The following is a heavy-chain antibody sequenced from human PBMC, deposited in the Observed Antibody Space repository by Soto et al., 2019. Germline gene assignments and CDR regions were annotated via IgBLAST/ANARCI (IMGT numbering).Heavy chain of an antibody. D-gene: IGHD4-17*01. Sequence: SETLSLTCSVSGGSISSDSWNWIRQPPEKGLEWIGFISYSGDTNYNPSLKSRATISIDTSKNQFSLKLTSVTAADTAVYYCARHDAHGDPAFAFDYWGQGILVTVSS. CDR2: ISYSGDT. CDR1: GGSISSDS. V-gene: IGHV4-59*08. J-gene: IGHJ4*02. CDR3: ARHDAHGDPAFAFDY.